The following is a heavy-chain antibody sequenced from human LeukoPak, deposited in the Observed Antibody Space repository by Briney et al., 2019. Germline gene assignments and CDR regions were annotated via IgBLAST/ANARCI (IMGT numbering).Heavy chain of an antibody. CDR3: AKVKLTTHYYYYGMDV. J-gene: IGHJ6*02. CDR1: GLTFSSYW. Sequence: GGSLRLSCAASGLTFSSYWVNWVRQAPGKGLEWVAVISYDGSNKYYADSVKGRFTISRDNSKNTLYLQMNSLRAEDTAVYYCAKVKLTTHYYYYGMDVWGQGTTVTVSS. CDR2: ISYDGSNK. D-gene: IGHD4/OR15-4a*01. V-gene: IGHV3-30*18.